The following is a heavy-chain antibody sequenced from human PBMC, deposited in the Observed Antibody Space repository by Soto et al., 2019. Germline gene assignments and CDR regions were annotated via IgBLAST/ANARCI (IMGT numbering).Heavy chain of an antibody. V-gene: IGHV3-23*01. Sequence: EVQLLESGGGLVQPGGSLRLSCAASGFTFSSYAMSWVRQAPGKGLEWVSAISYIGGSTFYADSVKGRFTISRDNSKKTLYLQMNRRRAEDTAVYYCAQEPARAAAVPGYNVFAPWAQGTLVTVSS. CDR3: AQEPARAAAVPGYNVFAP. D-gene: IGHD6-13*01. CDR2: ISYIGGST. J-gene: IGHJ5*02. CDR1: GFTFSSYA.